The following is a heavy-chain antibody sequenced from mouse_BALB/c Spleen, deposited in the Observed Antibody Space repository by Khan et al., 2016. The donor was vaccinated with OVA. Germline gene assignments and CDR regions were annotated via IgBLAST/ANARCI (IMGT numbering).Heavy chain of an antibody. CDR2: IYPGSGTT. CDR3: ARSYDGAWFAY. Sequence: QVQLQQPGPELVRPGASVKMSCKVSGYTFTDYVITWVKQRTGQGLEWIGEIYPGSGTTYYNEKFKGKATLTAVKSSNTVNMQLSSLTSEDSAVYFCARSYDGAWFAYWGQGTLVTVSA. D-gene: IGHD2-12*01. V-gene: IGHV1-81*01. CDR1: GYTFTDYV. J-gene: IGHJ3*01.